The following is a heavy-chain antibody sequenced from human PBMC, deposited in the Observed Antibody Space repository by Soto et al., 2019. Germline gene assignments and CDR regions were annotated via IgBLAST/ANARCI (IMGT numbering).Heavy chain of an antibody. CDR2: INHSGST. Sequence: SETLSLTCAVYGGSFSGYYWSWIRQPPGKGLEWIGEINHSGSTNYNPSLKSRVTISVDTSKNQFSLKLSSVTAADTAVYYCARIPNDYGDYDGVGWGQGTLVTVSS. CDR3: ARIPNDYGDYDGVG. V-gene: IGHV4-34*01. J-gene: IGHJ4*02. CDR1: GGSFSGYY. D-gene: IGHD4-17*01.